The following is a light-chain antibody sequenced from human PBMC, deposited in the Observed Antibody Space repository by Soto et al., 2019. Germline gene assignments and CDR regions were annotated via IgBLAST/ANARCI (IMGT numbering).Light chain of an antibody. V-gene: IGKV3-20*01. CDR2: GAP. J-gene: IGKJ5*01. CDR1: QSISSSY. Sequence: EIVLTQSRGTLSLSPGERATLACGASQSISSSYLAWYQQKPGQAPRLLIYGAPSRATGIPGRFSGTGSETDFTLTISRLEPEDFAVYYCQQYDNSPITFGQGTRLEI. CDR3: QQYDNSPIT.